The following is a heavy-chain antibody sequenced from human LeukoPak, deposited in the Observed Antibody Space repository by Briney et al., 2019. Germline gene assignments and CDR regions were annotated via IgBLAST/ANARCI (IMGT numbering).Heavy chain of an antibody. CDR1: GYTFTGYY. D-gene: IGHD3-16*01. CDR2: INPNSGGT. V-gene: IGHV1-2*02. Sequence: GESLKISCKASGYTFTGYYMHWVRQAPGQGLEWMGWINPNSGGTNYAQKFQGRVTMTRDTSISTAYMELSRLRSDDTAVYYCARNTLGDNQYDYGATWGQGTLVTVSS. J-gene: IGHJ5*02. CDR3: ARNTLGDNQYDYGAT.